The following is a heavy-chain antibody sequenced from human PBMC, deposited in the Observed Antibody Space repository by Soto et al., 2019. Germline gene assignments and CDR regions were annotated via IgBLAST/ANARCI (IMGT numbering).Heavy chain of an antibody. D-gene: IGHD5-18*01. CDR1: GFTFSSYW. CDR2: INPDGSAT. CDR3: GRGGSDSPMAPGY. J-gene: IGHJ4*02. Sequence: PGGSLRLSCAASGFTFSSYWMHWVRQAPGKGLVWVSRINPDGSATNYADSVKGRFTISRDNAKNTLYLQMNSLRAEDTAVFYCGRGGSDSPMAPGYWGPGTLVTVSS. V-gene: IGHV3-74*01.